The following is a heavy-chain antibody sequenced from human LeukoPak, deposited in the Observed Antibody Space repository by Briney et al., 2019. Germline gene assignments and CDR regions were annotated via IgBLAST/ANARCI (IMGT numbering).Heavy chain of an antibody. D-gene: IGHD5-18*01. J-gene: IGHJ4*02. Sequence: GGSLRLSCAASGFTFSSYGMHWVRQAPGKGLEWVAVISYDGSNKYYADSVKGRFTISRDNSKNTLYLQMNSLRAEDTAVYYCAKSGRQLWKSVDYWGQGTLVTVSS. CDR2: ISYDGSNK. CDR3: AKSGRQLWKSVDY. CDR1: GFTFSSYG. V-gene: IGHV3-30*18.